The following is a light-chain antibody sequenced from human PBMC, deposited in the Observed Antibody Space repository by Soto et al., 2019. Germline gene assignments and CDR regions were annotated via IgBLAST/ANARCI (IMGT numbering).Light chain of an antibody. Sequence: EIVLTQSPSTLSLSPGERATLSCRASQSVSSNVAWYQQKPGQAPRLLIYGASTRATGIPARFSGSGSGTDFTLTISSLQPEDFATYYCQHSYSAPLTFGGGTKVDIK. V-gene: IGKV3-15*01. CDR3: QHSYSAPLT. J-gene: IGKJ4*01. CDR2: GAS. CDR1: QSVSSN.